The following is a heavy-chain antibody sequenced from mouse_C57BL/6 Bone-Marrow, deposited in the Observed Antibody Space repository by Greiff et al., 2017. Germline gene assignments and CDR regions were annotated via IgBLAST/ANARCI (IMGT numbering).Heavy chain of an antibody. J-gene: IGHJ4*01. CDR1: GYTFTSYW. CDR3: ARMTTVVATSRYYYAMDY. CDR2: IHPNSGST. V-gene: IGHV1-64*01. Sequence: QVQLQQPGAELVKPGASVKLSCKASGYTFTSYWMPWVKQRPGQGLEWIGMIHPNSGSTNYNEKFKSKATLTVDKSSSTAYMQLSSLTSEDSAVYYCARMTTVVATSRYYYAMDYWGQGTSVTVSS. D-gene: IGHD1-1*01.